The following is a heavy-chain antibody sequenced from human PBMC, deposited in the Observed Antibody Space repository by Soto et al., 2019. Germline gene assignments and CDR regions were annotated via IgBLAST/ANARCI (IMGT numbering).Heavy chain of an antibody. CDR1: GYTFTNYG. D-gene: IGHD3-16*01. CDR3: ARAPSGYTFGCSDY. V-gene: IGHV1-18*01. J-gene: IGHJ4*02. CDR2: ISAYDGNT. Sequence: QVQLVQSGGEVKKPGASVKVSCKASGYTFTNYGVTWVRQAPGQGLEWMGWISAYDGNTHYAQNLQGRVAMTTDTSTTTAYMELRSLISDDTAVYYCARAPSGYTFGCSDYWGQGTLVTVSS.